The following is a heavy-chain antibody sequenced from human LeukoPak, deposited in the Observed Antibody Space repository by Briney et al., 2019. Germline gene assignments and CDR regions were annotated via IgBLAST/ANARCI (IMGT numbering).Heavy chain of an antibody. CDR1: GYTFTNYH. V-gene: IGHV1-18*01. CDR2: VSTNDGNT. D-gene: IGHD3-22*01. J-gene: IGHJ4*02. CDR3: TRAPPGMTMMTDY. Sequence: GASVTVSCTASGYTFTNYHIAWVRQAPGQGLEWMGWVSTNDGNTVYAQRLQGRVTMTTDTSTSVAYMELRSLTSDDTAVYYCTRAPPGMTMMTDYWGQGTLVTVSS.